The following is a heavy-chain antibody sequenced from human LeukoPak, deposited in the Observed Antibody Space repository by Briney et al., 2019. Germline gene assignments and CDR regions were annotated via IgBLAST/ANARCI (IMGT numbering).Heavy chain of an antibody. J-gene: IGHJ4*01. V-gene: IGHV4-39*01. CDR2: IYSSGST. CDR1: GVSISSSSYY. CDR3: AKSGGYGLIDY. D-gene: IGHD6-25*01. Sequence: SSETLSLTCNVSGVSISSSSYYWGWIRQPPGKGLEWIGSIYSSGSTYYNSSLKSRVTISIDTSKNQVSLKMSSVTAADTAVYYCAKSGGYGLIDYWGQGTLVTVSS.